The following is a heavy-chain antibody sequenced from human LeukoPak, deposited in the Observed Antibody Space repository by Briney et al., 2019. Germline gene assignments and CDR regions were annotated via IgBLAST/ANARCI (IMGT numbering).Heavy chain of an antibody. CDR3: ARDGGAAYYYYYYMDV. Sequence: GASVKVSCKASGGTFSSYAISWVRQAPGQGLEWMGGIIPIFGTANYAQKFQGRDTITADESTSTAYMELSSLRSEDTAVYYCARDGGAAYYYYYYMDVWGKGTTVTVSS. CDR2: IIPIFGTA. J-gene: IGHJ6*03. D-gene: IGHD6-13*01. V-gene: IGHV1-69*13. CDR1: GGTFSSYA.